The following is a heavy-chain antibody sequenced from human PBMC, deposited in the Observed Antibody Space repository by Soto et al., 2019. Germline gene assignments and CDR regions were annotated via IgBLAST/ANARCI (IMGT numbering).Heavy chain of an antibody. CDR3: ARGRITMVRGVIDAFDI. J-gene: IGHJ3*02. CDR1: GGSVSSGSYY. D-gene: IGHD3-10*01. CDR2: IYYSGST. V-gene: IGHV4-61*01. Sequence: SETLSLTCTVSGGSVSSGSYYWSWIRQPPGKGLEWIGYIYYSGSTNYNPSLKSRVTISVDTSKNQFSLKLSSVTAADTAVYYCARGRITMVRGVIDAFDIWGQVPMFTASS.